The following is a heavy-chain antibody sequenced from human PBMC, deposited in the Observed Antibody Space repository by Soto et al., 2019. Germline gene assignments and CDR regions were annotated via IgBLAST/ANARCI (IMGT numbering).Heavy chain of an antibody. J-gene: IGHJ6*03. CDR2: IYYSGST. V-gene: IGHV4-59*01. Sequence: PSETLSLTCTVSGGSISSYYWSWIRQPPRKGLEWIGYIYYSGSTNYNPSLKSRVTISVDTSKNQFSLKLSSVTAADTAVYYCARARTYDFRSGYTETNYYMDAWGKGTTVTVSS. CDR3: ARARTYDFRSGYTETNYYMDA. D-gene: IGHD3-3*01. CDR1: GGSISSYY.